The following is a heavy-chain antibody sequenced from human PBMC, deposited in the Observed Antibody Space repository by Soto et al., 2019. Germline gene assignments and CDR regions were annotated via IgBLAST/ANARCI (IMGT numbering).Heavy chain of an antibody. V-gene: IGHV3-21*01. CDR3: AREAAAAGARKPPNNWFDP. J-gene: IGHJ5*02. Sequence: GGSLRLSCAASGFTFSSYSMNWVRQAPGKGLEWVSSISSSSSYIYYADSVKGRFTISRDNAKNSLYLQMNSLRAEDTAVYYCAREAAAAGARKPPNNWFDPWGQGTLVTVSS. CDR2: ISSSSSYI. D-gene: IGHD6-13*01. CDR1: GFTFSSYS.